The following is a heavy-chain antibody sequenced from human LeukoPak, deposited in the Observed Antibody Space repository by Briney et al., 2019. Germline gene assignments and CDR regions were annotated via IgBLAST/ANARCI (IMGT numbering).Heavy chain of an antibody. D-gene: IGHD1-26*01. J-gene: IGHJ4*02. V-gene: IGHV3-23*01. CDR3: AKILSGATIL. CDR1: AFTFSTSA. CDR2: ISGSGANT. Sequence: PGGSLRLSCAASAFTFSTSAMTWVRRAPEKGLEWVSSISGSGANTYYADSVRGRFTISRDNSKNTLYLQMNRLRAEDTAVYYCAKILSGATILWGQGTLVSVSS.